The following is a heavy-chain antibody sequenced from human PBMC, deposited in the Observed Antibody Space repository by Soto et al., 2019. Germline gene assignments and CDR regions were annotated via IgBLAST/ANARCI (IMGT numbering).Heavy chain of an antibody. CDR2: ISTGGAYT. CDR3: ARRQWKGGYFYYGKDV. V-gene: IGHV3-23*01. J-gene: IGHJ6*02. CDR1: GFTFSSYD. D-gene: IGHD6-19*01. Sequence: EVQLLVSGGGMVQPGRSLRLSCAASGFTFSSYDMNWVRQAPGKGLEWVSSISTGGAYTYYADSVKGRFTISRDNSKNTLTLQMTRVRAKDTAVFYGARRQWKGGYFYYGKDVWGQGTTDTVSS.